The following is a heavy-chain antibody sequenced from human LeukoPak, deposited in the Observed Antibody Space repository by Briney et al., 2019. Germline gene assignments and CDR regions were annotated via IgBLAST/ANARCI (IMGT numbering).Heavy chain of an antibody. J-gene: IGHJ3*02. Sequence: SETLSLTCTVSGGFISSGGYYWSWIRQHPGKGLEWIGYIYYSGSTYYNPSLKSRVTISVDTSKNQFSLKLSSVTAADTAVYYCARHYVDEWSYAFDIWGQGTMVTVSS. V-gene: IGHV4-31*03. CDR1: GGFISSGGYY. CDR3: ARHYVDEWSYAFDI. CDR2: IYYSGST. D-gene: IGHD3-16*01.